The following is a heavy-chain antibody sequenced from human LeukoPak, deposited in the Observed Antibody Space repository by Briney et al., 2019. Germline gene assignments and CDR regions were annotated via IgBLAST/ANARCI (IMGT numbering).Heavy chain of an antibody. CDR2: IIPILGIA. V-gene: IGHV1-69*04. CDR3: ARGAAFFTIFGVDDAFDI. D-gene: IGHD3-3*01. Sequence: SVKVSCKASGGTFSSYAISWVRQAPGQGLEWMGRIIPILGIANYAQKFQGRVTITADKSTSTAYMELSSLRSEDTAVYYCARGAAFFTIFGVDDAFDIWGQGTMVTVSS. J-gene: IGHJ3*02. CDR1: GGTFSSYA.